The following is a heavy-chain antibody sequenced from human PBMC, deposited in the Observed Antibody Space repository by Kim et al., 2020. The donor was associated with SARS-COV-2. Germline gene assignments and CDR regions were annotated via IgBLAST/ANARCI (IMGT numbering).Heavy chain of an antibody. CDR2: IRSEANSYST. D-gene: IGHD1-1*01. CDR1: GFTFSGSA. CDR3: TGVPGTTLAFWDAFDF. V-gene: IGHV3-73*01. Sequence: GGSLKLSCGASGFTFSGSAMHWVRQASGKGLEWVGRIRSEANSYSTGYFESVKGRFTISSDDSRNTEYLQMNSLKTEDTALYSCTGVPGTTLAFWDAFDFWGQGTMVTVSS. J-gene: IGHJ3*01.